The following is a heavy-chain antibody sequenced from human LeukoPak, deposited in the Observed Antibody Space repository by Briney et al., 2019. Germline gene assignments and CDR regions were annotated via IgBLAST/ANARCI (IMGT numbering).Heavy chain of an antibody. CDR2: IGTLGDT. CDR3: ARGRNSNYYDSSGYYPY. J-gene: IGHJ4*02. CDR1: GFTFSSYD. Sequence: GGSLRLSCAASGFTFSSYDMHWVRHATGKGLEWVSAIGTLGDTDYPDSVKGRFTISRENAKNSVYLQMNNLRAGDTAVYYCARGRNSNYYDSSGYYPYWGQGTLVIVSS. D-gene: IGHD3-22*01. V-gene: IGHV3-13*01.